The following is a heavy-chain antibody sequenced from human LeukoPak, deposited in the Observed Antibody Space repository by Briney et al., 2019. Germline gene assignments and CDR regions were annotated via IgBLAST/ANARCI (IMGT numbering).Heavy chain of an antibody. D-gene: IGHD4-17*01. CDR3: ARDRGPTGTFDY. J-gene: IGHJ4*02. CDR2: ISSSSSYI. CDR1: GFTFSSYS. V-gene: IGHV3-21*01. Sequence: PGGSLRLSCAASGFTFSSYSMNWVRQAPGKGLEWVSSISSSSSYIYYADSVKGRFTISRDNAKNSLYLQMNSLRAEDTAVYYCARDRGPTGTFDYWGQGTLVTVSS.